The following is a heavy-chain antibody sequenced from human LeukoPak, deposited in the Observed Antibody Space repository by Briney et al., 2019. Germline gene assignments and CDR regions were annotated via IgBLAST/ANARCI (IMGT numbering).Heavy chain of an antibody. D-gene: IGHD3-22*01. CDR3: ARDGPHYYDSSGYYRHPFDY. V-gene: IGHV4-39*07. J-gene: IGHJ4*02. CDR1: GGSISSSSYY. CDR2: IYYSGST. Sequence: SETLSLTCTVSGGSISSSSYYWGWIRQPPGKGLEWIGSIYYSGSTYYNPSLKSRVTISVDTSKNQFSLKLSSVTAADTAVYYCARDGPHYYDSSGYYRHPFDYWGQGTLVTVSS.